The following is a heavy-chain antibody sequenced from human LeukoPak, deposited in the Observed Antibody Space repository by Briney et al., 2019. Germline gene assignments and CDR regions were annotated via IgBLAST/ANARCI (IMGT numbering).Heavy chain of an antibody. V-gene: IGHV3-21*01. J-gene: IGHJ2*01. CDR2: ISSSGSYI. CDR1: GFTFSSYC. D-gene: IGHD3-3*01. CDR3: ARDTITIIAEAYWYFDL. Sequence: GGSLRLSCAASGFTFSSYCMNWVRQAPGKGLEWVSSISSSGSYIYYADSVKGRFTISRDNAKNSLYLQMNSLRAEDTAVYYCARDTITIIAEAYWYFDLWGRGTLVTVSS.